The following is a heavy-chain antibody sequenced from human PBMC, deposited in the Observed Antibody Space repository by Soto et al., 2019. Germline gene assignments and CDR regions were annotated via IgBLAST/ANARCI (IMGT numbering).Heavy chain of an antibody. J-gene: IGHJ4*02. CDR3: ARETMTTRFFDY. CDR1: GYTFTHYY. V-gene: IGHV1-2*02. D-gene: IGHD4-17*01. Sequence: QVQLVQSGAEVKKPGASVRVSCKASGYTFTHYYVHWVRHAPGQGLEWMGWINPDSGDTNYAEKFQGRVTMTRDTSTSTAYMELSRLTSDDTAVFYCARETMTTRFFDYWGQGTLVTVSS. CDR2: INPDSGDT.